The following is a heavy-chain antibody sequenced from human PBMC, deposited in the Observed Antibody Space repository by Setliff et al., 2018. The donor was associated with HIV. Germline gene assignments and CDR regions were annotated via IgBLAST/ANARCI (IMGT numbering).Heavy chain of an antibody. D-gene: IGHD3-3*01. Sequence: GASVKVSCKVSGYTLTELSRHWVRQAPGKGLEWMGSFDPKDGKTRYSQKFQGRVTMTRDTSTSTVYMELSSLRSEDTAIYYCARDPSYSPYYDFWSGYYPHDALDIWGQGTMVTVSS. CDR3: ARDPSYSPYYDFWSGYYPHDALDI. J-gene: IGHJ3*02. CDR2: FDPKDGKT. V-gene: IGHV1-24*01. CDR1: GYTLTELS.